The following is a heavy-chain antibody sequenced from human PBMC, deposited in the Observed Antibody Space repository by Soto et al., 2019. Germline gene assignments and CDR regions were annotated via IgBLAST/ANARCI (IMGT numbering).Heavy chain of an antibody. CDR3: AKDWGPSYCRSTSCQGWCLAVAPIYFQH. Sequence: GGSLRLSCAASGFTFSSYAMSWVRQAPGKGLEWVSAISGSGGSTYYADSVKGRFTISRDNSKNTLYLQMNSLRAEDTAVYYCAKDWGPSYCRSTSCQGWCLAVAPIYFQHWGQGTLVTVSS. V-gene: IGHV3-23*01. CDR1: GFTFSSYA. D-gene: IGHD2-2*01. J-gene: IGHJ1*01. CDR2: ISGSGGST.